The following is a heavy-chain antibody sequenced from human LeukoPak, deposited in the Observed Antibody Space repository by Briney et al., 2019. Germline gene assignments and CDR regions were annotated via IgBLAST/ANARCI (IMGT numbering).Heavy chain of an antibody. D-gene: IGHD6-13*01. Sequence: PGGSLILSCAASGFTFSSYWMHWVRQAPGKGLVWVSRINSDGSSTSYADSVKGRFTISRDNAKNTLYLQMNSLRAEDTAVYYCARDAAAAGTVNFDYWGQGTLVTVSS. J-gene: IGHJ4*02. CDR1: GFTFSSYW. V-gene: IGHV3-74*01. CDR3: ARDAAAAGTVNFDY. CDR2: INSDGSST.